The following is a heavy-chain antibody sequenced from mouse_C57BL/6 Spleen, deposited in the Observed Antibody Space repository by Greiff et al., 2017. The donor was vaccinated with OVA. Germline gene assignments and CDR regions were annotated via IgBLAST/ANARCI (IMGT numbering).Heavy chain of an antibody. V-gene: IGHV5-17*01. Sequence: EVHLVESGGGLVKPGGSLKLSCAASGFTFSDYGMHWVRQAPEQGLEWVAYISSGSSSIYYADTVKGRFTISRDNAKNTLVLQMTSLRSEDTAMDDSARGDYSKPSCAYWGQGTLVTVSA. CDR2: ISSGSSSI. D-gene: IGHD2-5*01. CDR3: ARGDYSKPSCAY. J-gene: IGHJ3*01. CDR1: GFTFSDYG.